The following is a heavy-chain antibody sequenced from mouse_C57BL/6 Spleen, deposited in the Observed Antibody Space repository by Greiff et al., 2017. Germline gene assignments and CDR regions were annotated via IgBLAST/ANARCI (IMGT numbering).Heavy chain of an antibody. CDR2: IDPSDSYT. J-gene: IGHJ4*01. D-gene: IGHD2-2*01. V-gene: IGHV1-69*01. Sequence: VQLQQSGAELVMPGASVKLSCKASGYTFTSYWMHWVKQRPGQGLEWIGEIDPSDSYTNYNQKFKGKSTLTVDKSSSTAYMQHSSLTSEDSAVYDCARRNGYDDYAMDYWGQGTSVTVSS. CDR1: GYTFTSYW. CDR3: ARRNGYDDYAMDY.